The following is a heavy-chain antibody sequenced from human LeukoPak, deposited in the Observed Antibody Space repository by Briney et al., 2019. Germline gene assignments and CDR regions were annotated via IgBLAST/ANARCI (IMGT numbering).Heavy chain of an antibody. D-gene: IGHD5-24*01. CDR2: IYTGGST. Sequence: GGSLRLSCAASGFTVSNSYMSWVRQAPGRGLEFVSIIYTGGSTHYVDSVKGRFTISRDNSKNTLDPQVSSLRAEDTAVYYCVNAQLQGAFDMWGQGTMVTVSS. V-gene: IGHV3-53*01. CDR3: VNAQLQGAFDM. J-gene: IGHJ3*02. CDR1: GFTVSNSY.